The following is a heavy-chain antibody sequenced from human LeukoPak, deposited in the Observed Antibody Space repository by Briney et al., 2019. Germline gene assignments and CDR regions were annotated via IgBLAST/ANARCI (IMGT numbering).Heavy chain of an antibody. V-gene: IGHV3-30*18. CDR3: AKDTEFDP. CDR2: ISYDGSNK. Sequence: GGPLRLSCAASGFTFSSYGMHWVRQAPGKGLEWVAVISYDGSNKYYADSVKGRFTISRDNSKNTLYLQMNSLRAEDTAVYYCAKDTEFDPWGQGTLVTVSS. J-gene: IGHJ5*02. CDR1: GFTFSSYG.